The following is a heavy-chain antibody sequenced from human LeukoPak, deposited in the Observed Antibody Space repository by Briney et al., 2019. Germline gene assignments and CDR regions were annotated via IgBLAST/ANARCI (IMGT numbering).Heavy chain of an antibody. D-gene: IGHD2-2*01. J-gene: IGHJ4*02. CDR1: GFTLSSYA. CDR2: ITSDSTYI. Sequence: GGSLRLSCVASGFTLSSYAMNWVRQAPGEGLEWVSTITSDSTYIYYADSVKGRFTISRDNAKNSLYLQMNSLRAEDTAVYYCARYGISSSTSYIDYWGQGTLVTVSS. CDR3: ARYGISSSTSYIDY. V-gene: IGHV3-21*01.